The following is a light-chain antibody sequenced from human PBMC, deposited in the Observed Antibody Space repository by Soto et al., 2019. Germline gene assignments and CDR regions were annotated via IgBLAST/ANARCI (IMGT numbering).Light chain of an antibody. CDR2: DSS. CDR3: QQYGSSGT. J-gene: IGKJ1*01. V-gene: IGKV3-11*01. Sequence: EIVLTQSPDTLSLFPGERATLSCRASQNVGNYLAWYQEKPGQAPRLLISDSSNRATGIPARFSGSGSGTDFTLTISGLEPEDFAVYYCQQYGSSGTFGQGTKVDIK. CDR1: QNVGNY.